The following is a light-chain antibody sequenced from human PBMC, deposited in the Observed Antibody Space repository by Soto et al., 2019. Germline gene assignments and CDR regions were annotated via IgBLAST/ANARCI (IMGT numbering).Light chain of an antibody. Sequence: EIVLTQSPTTLSVSPGERATLSCRASQSVSSHLAWYQQKPGQPPRLLIYGASTRAPGIPDRFSGSESGTDFTLRISRLEPEDFAVYYCQQYGSSVTFGQGTKVDIK. CDR2: GAS. V-gene: IGKV3-20*01. CDR3: QQYGSSVT. J-gene: IGKJ1*01. CDR1: QSVSSH.